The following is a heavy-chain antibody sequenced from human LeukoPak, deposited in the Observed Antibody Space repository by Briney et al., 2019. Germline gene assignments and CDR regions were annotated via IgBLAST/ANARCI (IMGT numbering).Heavy chain of an antibody. D-gene: IGHD4-17*01. J-gene: IGHJ4*02. CDR3: ARGASTVTGYFDY. Sequence: SETLSLTCAVSGAAISSYNCWGWVRQSPGKVLEWIGEIYRSGITNYNPSLKSRVTISVDKSKNQFSLKLNSVTAADTAMYYCARGASTVTGYFDYWGQGTLVTVSS. CDR1: GAAISSYNC. CDR2: IYRSGIT. V-gene: IGHV4-4*02.